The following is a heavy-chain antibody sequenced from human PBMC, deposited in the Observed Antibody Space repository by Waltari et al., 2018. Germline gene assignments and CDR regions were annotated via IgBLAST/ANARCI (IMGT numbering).Heavy chain of an antibody. CDR1: GFTFSNYV. V-gene: IGHV3-30-3*01. Sequence: QVQLVESGGGVVQPGRSLRLSCAASGFTFSNYVIHWVRQAPGKGLGWVAVLSYDGSNKYYADSVQGRFTISRDTSKSTLCLQMNSLRTEDTAVYYCARGAFWSGYYKGEGGFDSWGQGTLVTVSS. J-gene: IGHJ4*02. CDR3: ARGAFWSGYYKGEGGFDS. D-gene: IGHD3-3*01. CDR2: LSYDGSNK.